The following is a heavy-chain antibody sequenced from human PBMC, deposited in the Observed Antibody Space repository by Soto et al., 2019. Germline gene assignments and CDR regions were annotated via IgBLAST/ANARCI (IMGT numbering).Heavy chain of an antibody. D-gene: IGHD6-19*01. CDR1: RFTLAIYT. V-gene: IGHV3-30-3*01. Sequence: QVQLVESGGAGAQPGGSRGLSGAASRFTLAIYTMYWFGRGPGKGRGGVAGISPDGSNNYNADSVKGRFTISRDNSKNTLFLQMNSLRAEDTAVYYCARERSLAVAAPGYWGQGTLVTVSS. J-gene: IGHJ4*02. CDR2: ISPDGSNN. CDR3: ARERSLAVAAPGY.